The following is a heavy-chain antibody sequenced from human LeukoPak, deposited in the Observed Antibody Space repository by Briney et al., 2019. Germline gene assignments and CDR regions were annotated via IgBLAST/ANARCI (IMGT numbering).Heavy chain of an antibody. V-gene: IGHV3-23*01. CDR2: ISRGGAYT. CDR3: AKDEKYYDFWSGTGGVQDNDY. D-gene: IGHD3-3*01. J-gene: IGHJ4*02. Sequence: GGSLRLSCAASGFTFGTYDMYWIRQAPGKGLECVSSISRGGAYTYYADSVKGRFTISRDDSRNTLYLQMNSLRAEDTAVYYCAKDEKYYDFWSGTGGVQDNDYWGQGTLVTVSS. CDR1: GFTFGTYD.